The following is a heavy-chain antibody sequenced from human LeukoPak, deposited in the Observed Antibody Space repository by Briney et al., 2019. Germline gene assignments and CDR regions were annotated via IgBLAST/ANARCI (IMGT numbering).Heavy chain of an antibody. J-gene: IGHJ5*02. CDR2: IYHSGST. CDR1: GYSISSGYY. CDR3: ARDPPGIYSGYELDWFDP. D-gene: IGHD5-12*01. Sequence: SETLSLTCTVSGYSISSGYYWGWIRQPPGKGLEWIGSIYHSGSTYYNPSLKSRVTISVDTSKNQFSLKLSSVTAADTAVYYCARDPPGIYSGYELDWFDPWGQGTLVTVSS. V-gene: IGHV4-38-2*02.